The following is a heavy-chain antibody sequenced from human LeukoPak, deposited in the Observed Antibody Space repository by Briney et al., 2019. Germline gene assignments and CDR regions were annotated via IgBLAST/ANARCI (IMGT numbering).Heavy chain of an antibody. V-gene: IGHV3-48*01. CDR2: ITHNSDSV. CDR3: VKDHDWALDF. J-gene: IGHJ4*02. D-gene: IGHD3-9*01. CDR1: GFTFNAYP. Sequence: GGSLRLSCAASGFTFNAYPMDWVRQAPGKGLEWISYITHNSDSVYYADSGKGRFAISRDNAKNSLYLQMNSLRAEDTAMYYCVKDHDWALDFWGQGTLVTVSS.